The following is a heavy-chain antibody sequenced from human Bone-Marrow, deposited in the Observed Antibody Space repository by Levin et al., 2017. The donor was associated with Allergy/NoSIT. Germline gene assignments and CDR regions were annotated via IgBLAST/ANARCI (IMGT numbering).Heavy chain of an antibody. CDR1: GYTFTSYG. V-gene: IGHV1-18*01. Sequence: GESLKISCKASGYTFTSYGISWVRQAPGQGLEWMGWISAYNGNTNYAQKLQGRVTMTTDTSTSTAYMELRSLRSDDTAVYYCAREGSLVITFGGVIARYFDYWGQGTLVTVSS. J-gene: IGHJ4*02. CDR2: ISAYNGNT. D-gene: IGHD3-16*02. CDR3: AREGSLVITFGGVIARYFDY.